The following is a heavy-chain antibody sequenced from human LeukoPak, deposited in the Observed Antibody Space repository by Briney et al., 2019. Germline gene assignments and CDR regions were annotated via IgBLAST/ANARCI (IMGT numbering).Heavy chain of an antibody. CDR3: VSVYNNGWYVDY. V-gene: IGHV3-66*01. J-gene: IGHJ4*02. CDR2: LYGSGDT. D-gene: IGHD6-19*01. Sequence: GGSLRLSCAASGLTVSSDCVSWVRQAPGKGLEWVSVLYGSGDTYCADSVKGRFTISRDSSKNTVYLQMNSLRVEDTSVYYCVSVYNNGWYVDYWGQGTLVTVSS. CDR1: GLTVSSDC.